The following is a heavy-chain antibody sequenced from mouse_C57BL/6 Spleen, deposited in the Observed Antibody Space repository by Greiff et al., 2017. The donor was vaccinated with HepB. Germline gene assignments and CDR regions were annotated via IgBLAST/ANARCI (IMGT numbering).Heavy chain of an antibody. D-gene: IGHD1-1*01. Sequence: EVKLVESGEGLVKPGGSLKLSCAASGFTFSSYAMSWVRQTPEKRLEWVAYISSGGDYIYYADTVKGRFTISRDNARNTLYLQMSSLKSEDTAMYYCTRVPPIIYYYGSSPLWAMDYWGQGTSVTVSS. CDR3: TRVPPIIYYYGSSPLWAMDY. J-gene: IGHJ4*01. CDR1: GFTFSSYA. CDR2: ISSGGDYI. V-gene: IGHV5-9-1*02.